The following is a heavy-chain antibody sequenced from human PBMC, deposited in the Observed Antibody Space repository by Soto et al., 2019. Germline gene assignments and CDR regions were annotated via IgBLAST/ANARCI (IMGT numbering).Heavy chain of an antibody. CDR1: GFAFSNCA. CDR3: TKDVTGDIGADF. D-gene: IGHD2-21*02. V-gene: IGHV3-23*05. J-gene: IGHJ4*02. Sequence: GWSLRLSCAASGFAFSNCAMSWVRQAPGKGLEWGSTIKTSGDTTFYADPVKGRFTTSRDDSKNTLYLQMNSLRAEDTATYYCTKDVTGDIGADFWGPGTPVTVS. CDR2: IKTSGDTT.